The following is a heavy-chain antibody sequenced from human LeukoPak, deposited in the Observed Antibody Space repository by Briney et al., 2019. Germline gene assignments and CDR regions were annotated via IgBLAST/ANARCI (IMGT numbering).Heavy chain of an antibody. Sequence: GGSLRLSCAASGFTFSSYAMHWVRQAPGKGLEWVAVISYDGSNKYYADSVEGRFTISRDNSKNTLYLQMNSLRAEDTAVYYCARESDGGEWDYWGQGTLVTVSS. V-gene: IGHV3-30*01. J-gene: IGHJ4*02. D-gene: IGHD3-16*01. CDR1: GFTFSSYA. CDR2: ISYDGSNK. CDR3: ARESDGGEWDY.